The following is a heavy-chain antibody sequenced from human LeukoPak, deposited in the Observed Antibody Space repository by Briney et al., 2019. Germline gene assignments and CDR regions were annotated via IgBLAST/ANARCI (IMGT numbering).Heavy chain of an antibody. CDR3: ARSDGNSGGVFDF. CDR2: VFPGDSDT. CDR1: GYTFTTFW. J-gene: IGHJ4*02. Sequence: GESLKISCQGSGYTFTTFWIAWVRQVPGKGLEWMGIVFPGDSDTRYSPPFQGQVTISADRSINTAYLQWSSLTASDTAMYYCARSDGNSGGVFDFWGQGVLVTVST. V-gene: IGHV5-51*01. D-gene: IGHD4-23*01.